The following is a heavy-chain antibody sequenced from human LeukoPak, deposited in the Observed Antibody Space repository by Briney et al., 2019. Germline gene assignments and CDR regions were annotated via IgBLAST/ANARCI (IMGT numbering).Heavy chain of an antibody. J-gene: IGHJ3*02. V-gene: IGHV3-48*03. Sequence: GGTLRLSCAASGFTFSSYEMNWVRQAPGKGLEWVSYISSSGSTIYYADSVKGRFTISRDNAKNSLYLQMNSLRAEDTAVYYCASVPYYYDSSGYYDAFDIWGQGTMVTVSS. CDR1: GFTFSSYE. D-gene: IGHD3-22*01. CDR2: ISSSGSTI. CDR3: ASVPYYYDSSGYYDAFDI.